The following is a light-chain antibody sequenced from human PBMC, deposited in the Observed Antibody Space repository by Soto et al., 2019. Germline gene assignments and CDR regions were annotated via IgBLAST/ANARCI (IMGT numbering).Light chain of an antibody. CDR3: QQRSNWLPVT. V-gene: IGKV3-11*01. CDR2: DAS. CDR1: QSVKNY. Sequence: EIVLTQSPATLSLSPGERATLSCRASQSVKNYLAWYHQQPGQAPRLLIYDASNRATGIPARFSGSGSGTDFTLTISSLEPEDSAVYYCQQRSNWLPVTFGGGTKVEIK. J-gene: IGKJ4*01.